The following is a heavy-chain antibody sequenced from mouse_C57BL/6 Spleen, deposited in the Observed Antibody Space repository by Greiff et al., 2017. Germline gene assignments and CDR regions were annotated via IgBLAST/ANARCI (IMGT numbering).Heavy chain of an antibody. Sequence: EVKVVESGTVLARPGASVKMSCKTSGYTFTSYWMHWVKQRPGQGLEWIGAIYPGNSDTSYNQKFKGKAKLTAVTSASTAYMELSSLTNEDSAVYYCTRELYDGYFSWFAYWGQGTLVTVSA. D-gene: IGHD2-3*01. CDR1: GYTFTSYW. V-gene: IGHV1-5*01. CDR3: TRELYDGYFSWFAY. J-gene: IGHJ3*01. CDR2: IYPGNSDT.